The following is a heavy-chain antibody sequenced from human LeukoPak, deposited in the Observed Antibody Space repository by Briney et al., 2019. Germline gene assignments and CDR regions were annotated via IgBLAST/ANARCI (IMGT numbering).Heavy chain of an antibody. J-gene: IGHJ4*02. CDR2: IYHSGST. V-gene: IGHV4-30-2*01. D-gene: IGHD2-2*01. CDR3: AREGRSSTSCYFDY. Sequence: SGTLSLTCAVSGGSISSGGYSWSWIGQPPGKGLEWIGYIYHSGSTYYNPSLKSRVTISVDRSKNQFSLKLSSVTAADTAVYYCAREGRSSTSCYFDYWGQGTLVTVSS. CDR1: GGSISSGGYS.